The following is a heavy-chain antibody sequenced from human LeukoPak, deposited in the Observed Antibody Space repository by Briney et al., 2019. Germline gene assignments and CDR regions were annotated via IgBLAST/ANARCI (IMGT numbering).Heavy chain of an antibody. CDR1: GGSISSSDYF. CDR2: INSRGST. V-gene: IGHV4-61*02. J-gene: IGHJ5*02. Sequence: SETLSLTCTASGGSISSSDYFWSWIRQPAGKGLEWIGRINSRGSTNYNPSLKSRVTLSVDTSKNQFSLKLTSVTVADTAVYYCARYRLGWFDPWGQGTLVIVSS. CDR3: ARYRLGWFDP. D-gene: IGHD6-25*01.